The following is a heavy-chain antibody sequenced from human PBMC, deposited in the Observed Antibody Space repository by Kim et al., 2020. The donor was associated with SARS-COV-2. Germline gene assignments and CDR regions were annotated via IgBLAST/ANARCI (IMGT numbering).Heavy chain of an antibody. CDR3: ARVRVTVVTYDAFDI. CDR1: GFTFSSYS. Sequence: GGSLRLSCAASGFTFSSYSMNWVRQAPGKGLEWVSSISSSSSYIYYADSVKGRFTISRDNAKNSLYLQMNSLRAEDTAVYYCARVRVTVVTYDAFDIWGQGTMVTVSS. CDR2: ISSSSSYI. J-gene: IGHJ3*02. V-gene: IGHV3-21*01. D-gene: IGHD2-21*02.